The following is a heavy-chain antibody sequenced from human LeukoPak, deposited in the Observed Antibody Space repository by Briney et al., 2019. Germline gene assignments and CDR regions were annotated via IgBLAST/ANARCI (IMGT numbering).Heavy chain of an antibody. Sequence: ASVKVSCKASGYTFTGYYMHWVRQAPGQGLEWMGGIIPIFGTANYAQKFQGRVTINADESTSTAYMELTSLRSEDTAVYYCATAIVVVVASTAAFDIWGQGTMVTVSS. CDR1: GYTFTGYY. D-gene: IGHD2-15*01. V-gene: IGHV1-69*13. CDR2: IIPIFGTA. J-gene: IGHJ3*02. CDR3: ATAIVVVVASTAAFDI.